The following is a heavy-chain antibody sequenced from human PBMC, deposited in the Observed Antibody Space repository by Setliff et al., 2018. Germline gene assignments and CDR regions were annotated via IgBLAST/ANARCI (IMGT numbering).Heavy chain of an antibody. CDR2: ISSISNYI. V-gene: IGHV3-21*01. J-gene: IGHJ3*02. CDR3: ARSPANGGHDAFDI. CDR1: GLPFSNSN. Sequence: GGSLRLSCVASGLPFSNSNMNWVRQAPGEGLEWVSSISSISNYIYYADSVKGRFTISRDNAKNSLFLQMNNLRADDTAVYYCARSPANGGHDAFDIWGQGTMVTVSS. D-gene: IGHD6-25*01.